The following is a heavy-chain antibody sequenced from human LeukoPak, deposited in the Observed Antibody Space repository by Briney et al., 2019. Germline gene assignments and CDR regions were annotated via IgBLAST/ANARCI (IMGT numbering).Heavy chain of an antibody. CDR1: GGSISSGGYY. V-gene: IGHV4-31*03. Sequence: SETLSLTCTVSGGSISSGGYYWSWIRQHPGKGLEWIGYIYYSGSTYYNPSLKSRVTISVDTSKNQFSLKLSSVTAADTAVYYCARAVLVVPAANAFDIWGQGTMVTVSS. CDR3: ARAVLVVPAANAFDI. J-gene: IGHJ3*02. CDR2: IYYSGST. D-gene: IGHD2-2*01.